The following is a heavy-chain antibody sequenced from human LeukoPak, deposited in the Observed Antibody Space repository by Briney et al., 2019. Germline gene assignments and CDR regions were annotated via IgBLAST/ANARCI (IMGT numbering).Heavy chain of an antibody. CDR2: INPNSGGT. J-gene: IGHJ6*02. V-gene: IGHV1-2*02. D-gene: IGHD6-19*01. CDR3: ARDIAVAGTTGPYYYGMDV. CDR1: GYTFTGYY. Sequence: ASVKVSCKASGYTFTGYYMHWVRQAPGQGLEWMGWINPNSGGTNYAQKFQGRVTMTRDTSISTAYMELSRLRSDDTAVYYCARDIAVAGTTGPYYYGMDVWGQGTTVTVSS.